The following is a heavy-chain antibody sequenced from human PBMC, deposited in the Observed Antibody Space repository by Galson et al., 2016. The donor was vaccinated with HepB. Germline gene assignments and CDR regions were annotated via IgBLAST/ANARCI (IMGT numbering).Heavy chain of an antibody. CDR1: GGSFSGFH. D-gene: IGHD4-17*01. CDR2: IHYSGSI. Sequence: SETLSLTCAVYGGSFSGFHWSWIRQSPGKGLEWIGYIHYSGSINYNPSLKSRVTISIDTSKNQFPLKLSSVTAADTAVYYCARDPDPGDYDRRHYYYGMDVWGQGTTVTVSS. V-gene: IGHV4-59*01. J-gene: IGHJ6*02. CDR3: ARDPDPGDYDRRHYYYGMDV.